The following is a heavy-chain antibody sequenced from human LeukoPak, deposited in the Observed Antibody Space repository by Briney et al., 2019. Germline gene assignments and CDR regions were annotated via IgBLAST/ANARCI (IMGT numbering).Heavy chain of an antibody. D-gene: IGHD3-3*01. CDR3: ARGRYDFWSGYPAPNWFDP. V-gene: IGHV4-59*01. CDR1: GGSISSYY. J-gene: IGHJ5*02. Sequence: SETLSLTCTVSGGSISSYYWSWIRQPPGKGLKWIGYIYYSGSTNYNPSLKSRVTISVDTSKNQFSLKLSSVTAADTAVYYCARGRYDFWSGYPAPNWFDPWGQGTLVTVSS. CDR2: IYYSGST.